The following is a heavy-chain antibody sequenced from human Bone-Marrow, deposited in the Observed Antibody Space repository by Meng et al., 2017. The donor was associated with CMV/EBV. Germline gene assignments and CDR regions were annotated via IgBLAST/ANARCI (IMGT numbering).Heavy chain of an antibody. Sequence: PQTLSLTCTVSGDSISRYYWRWIRQPPGKGLEWIGHIYYSGSTNYNPTLKSRVTMSVDTSKNQFSLKLSSVTAADTAVYYCARVSGGGFDPWGQGTLVTVSS. V-gene: IGHV4-59*01. CDR2: IYYSGST. J-gene: IGHJ5*02. D-gene: IGHD1-26*01. CDR1: GDSISRYY. CDR3: ARVSGGGFDP.